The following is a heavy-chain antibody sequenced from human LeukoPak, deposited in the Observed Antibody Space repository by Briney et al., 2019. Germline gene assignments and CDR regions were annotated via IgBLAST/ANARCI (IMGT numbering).Heavy chain of an antibody. V-gene: IGHV1-2*02. D-gene: IGHD6-25*01. CDR3: ARVRLYSSGFNWFDP. CDR2: INPNSGGT. Sequence: EASVKVSCKASGYTFTGYYMHWVRQAPGQGLEWMGWINPNSGGTNYAQKFQGRVTMTRDTSISTAYMELSRLRSDDTAVYYCARVRLYSSGFNWFDPWGQGTLVTVSS. J-gene: IGHJ5*02. CDR1: GYTFTGYY.